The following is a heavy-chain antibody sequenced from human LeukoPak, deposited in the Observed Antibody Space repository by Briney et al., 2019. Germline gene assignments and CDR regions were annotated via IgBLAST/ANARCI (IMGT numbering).Heavy chain of an antibody. Sequence: SETLSLTCTVSGGSISSYYWSWIRQPPGKGLEWIGYIYYSGSTNYNPSLKSRVTISVDTSKNQFSLKLSSVTAADTAVYYCARGDYGSGSYYSSGYSYYFDYWGQGTLVTVSS. CDR1: GGSISSYY. J-gene: IGHJ4*02. CDR3: ARGDYGSGSYYSSGYSYYFDY. D-gene: IGHD3-10*01. V-gene: IGHV4-59*12. CDR2: IYYSGST.